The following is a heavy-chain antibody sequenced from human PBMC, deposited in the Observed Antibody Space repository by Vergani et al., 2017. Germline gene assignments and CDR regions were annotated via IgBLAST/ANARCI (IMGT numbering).Heavy chain of an antibody. V-gene: IGHV1-69*01. CDR1: GGTFSSYA. CDR2: IIPIFGTA. D-gene: IGHD2-21*02. Sequence: QVQLVQSGAEVKKPGSSVKVSCKASGGTFSSYAISWVRQAPGQGLEWMGGIIPIFGTANYAQKFQGRVTITADESTSTAYMELSSLRSEDTAVYYCARDDSYCGGDCYPMNYFDYWGQGTLVTVSS. CDR3: ARDDSYCGGDCYPMNYFDY. J-gene: IGHJ4*02.